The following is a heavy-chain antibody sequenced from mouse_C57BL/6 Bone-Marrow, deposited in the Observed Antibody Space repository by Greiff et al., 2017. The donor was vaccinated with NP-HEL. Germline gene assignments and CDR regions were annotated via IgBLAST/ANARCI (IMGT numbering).Heavy chain of an antibody. CDR1: GSNIKDYY. CDR2: IDPEDGET. CDR3: ARTLWPRYFDY. J-gene: IGHJ2*01. Sequence: EVKLQESGAELVKPGASVTLSCTASGSNIKDYYMHWVKQRTEQGLEWIGRIDPEDGETKYAPKFQGKATITVDTSSNTAYLQLSSLTSEDTAVYYCARTLWPRYFDYWGQGTTLTVSS. V-gene: IGHV14-2*01.